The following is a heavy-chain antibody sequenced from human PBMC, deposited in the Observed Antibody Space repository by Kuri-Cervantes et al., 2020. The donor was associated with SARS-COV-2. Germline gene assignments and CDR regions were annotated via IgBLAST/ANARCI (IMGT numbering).Heavy chain of an antibody. CDR3: ARNWGRYYFDY. D-gene: IGHD7-27*01. J-gene: IGHJ4*02. CDR2: IYYSGST. Sequence: ESLKISCTVSGGSISSSSYYWGWIRQPPGKGLEWIGSIYYSGSTYYNPSLKSRVTILLDTSKNRFSLKLTSVTAADTAVYYCARNWGRYYFDYWGQGTLVTVSS. CDR1: GGSISSSSYY. V-gene: IGHV4-39*07.